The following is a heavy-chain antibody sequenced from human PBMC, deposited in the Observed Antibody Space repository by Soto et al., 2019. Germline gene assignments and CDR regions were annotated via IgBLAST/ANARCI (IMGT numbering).Heavy chain of an antibody. D-gene: IGHD3-3*01. Sequence: QVQLQESGPGLVKPLQTLSLTCSVSGGSINSAGYYWSWLRQHPGQGLEWIGNIYYSGSTNYNPSLKSRVTISIDTSKNHFSLNLSSVTAADTAVYYCARVQTIFGIITVFDYWGQGTLVTVSS. CDR2: IYYSGST. V-gene: IGHV4-31*03. CDR3: ARVQTIFGIITVFDY. CDR1: GGSINSAGYY. J-gene: IGHJ4*02.